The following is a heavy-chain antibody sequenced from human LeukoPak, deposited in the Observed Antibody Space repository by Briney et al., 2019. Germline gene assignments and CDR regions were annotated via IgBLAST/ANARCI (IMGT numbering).Heavy chain of an antibody. CDR2: ISGSGGST. D-gene: IGHD6-13*01. V-gene: IGHV3-23*01. J-gene: IGHJ6*04. CDR1: GFTFSSYA. CDR3: AKARYSSSPSGLDV. Sequence: GGSLRLSCAASGFTFSSYAMGWVRPAPGKGLEWVCAISGSGGSTYYADSVQGRFTISRDNSKNTLYLQMNSLRAEDTAVYYCAKARYSSSPSGLDVWGKGTTVTVSS.